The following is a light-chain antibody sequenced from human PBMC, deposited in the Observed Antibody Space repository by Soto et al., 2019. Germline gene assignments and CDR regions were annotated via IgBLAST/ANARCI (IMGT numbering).Light chain of an antibody. Sequence: DIQMTQSPSSLSASVGDRVTITCRASQSISSYLNWYQQKPGKAPKLLIYAASSLQSGVRSRFSGSGSGTDFTLTISSLQPEDFATYYCQQSYTFGGGTKVEIK. J-gene: IGKJ4*01. CDR1: QSISSY. CDR2: AAS. CDR3: QQSYT. V-gene: IGKV1-39*01.